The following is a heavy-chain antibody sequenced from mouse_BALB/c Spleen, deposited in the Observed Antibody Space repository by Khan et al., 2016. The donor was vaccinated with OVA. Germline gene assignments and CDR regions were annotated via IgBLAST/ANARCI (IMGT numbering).Heavy chain of an antibody. Sequence: QIQLVQSGPKLKKPGETVKISCKASGYTFTNYGMNWVKQAPGKGLKWMGWINTYTGEPTYADDFKGRFAFSLETSASTASLQINNLKSEETDTYFSAGMKPYWYFEVLDAGTPVTVSS. CDR1: GYTFTNYG. J-gene: IGHJ1*01. D-gene: IGHD2-10*02. V-gene: IGHV9-3-1*01. CDR2: INTYTGEP. CDR3: AGMKPYWYFEV.